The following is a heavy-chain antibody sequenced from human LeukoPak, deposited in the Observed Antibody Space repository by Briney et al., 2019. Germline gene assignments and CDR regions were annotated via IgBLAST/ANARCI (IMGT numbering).Heavy chain of an antibody. CDR3: ARDPPGYYYDSSGYYGGQAFDI. D-gene: IGHD3-22*01. CDR2: ISAYNGNT. Sequence: ASVKVSCKASGYTFTSYYMHWVRQAPGQGLEWMGWISAYNGNTNYAQKLQGRVTMTTDTSTSTAYMELSSLRSEDTAVYYCARDPPGYYYDSSGYYGGQAFDIWGQGTMVTVSS. V-gene: IGHV1-18*04. J-gene: IGHJ3*02. CDR1: GYTFTSYY.